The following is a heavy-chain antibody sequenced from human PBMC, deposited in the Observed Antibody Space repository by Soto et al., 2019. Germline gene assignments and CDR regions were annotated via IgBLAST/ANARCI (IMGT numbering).Heavy chain of an antibody. CDR2: IIPIFGTA. V-gene: IGHV1-69*13. Sequence: EASVKVSCKASGGTFSSYAISWVRQAPGQGLEWMGGIIPIFGTANYAQKFQGRVTITADESTSTAYMELSSLRSEDTAVYYCARAGTAARQDYYGMDVWGQGTTVTVSS. D-gene: IGHD6-6*01. CDR3: ARAGTAARQDYYGMDV. J-gene: IGHJ6*02. CDR1: GGTFSSYA.